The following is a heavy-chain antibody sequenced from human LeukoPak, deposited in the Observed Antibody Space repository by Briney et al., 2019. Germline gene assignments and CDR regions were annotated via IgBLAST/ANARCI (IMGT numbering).Heavy chain of an antibody. V-gene: IGHV3-21*01. CDR2: ISSSSSYI. CDR3: ARDALKYYYDSSGYFDY. D-gene: IGHD3-22*01. Sequence: GGSLRLSCAASGFTFSSYSMNWVRQAPGKGLEWVSSISSSSSYIYYADSVKGRITFSRDNAKNSLYLQMNSLRAEDTAVYYCARDALKYYYDSSGYFDYWGQGTLVTVSS. CDR1: GFTFSSYS. J-gene: IGHJ4*02.